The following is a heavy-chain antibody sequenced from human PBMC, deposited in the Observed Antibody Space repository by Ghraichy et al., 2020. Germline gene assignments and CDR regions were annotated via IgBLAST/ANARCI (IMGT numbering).Heavy chain of an antibody. CDR1: GFTFSSFN. Sequence: GESLNISCAASGFTFSSFNMNWVRQAPGMGLEWVSYISSNGNTIYYADSVRGRFTISRDNARNSLYLQMNSLRAEDTAVYYCVRSGNCDYWGQETLVTVSS. V-gene: IGHV3-48*01. CDR3: VRSGNCDY. CDR2: ISSNGNTI. D-gene: IGHD1-26*01. J-gene: IGHJ4*02.